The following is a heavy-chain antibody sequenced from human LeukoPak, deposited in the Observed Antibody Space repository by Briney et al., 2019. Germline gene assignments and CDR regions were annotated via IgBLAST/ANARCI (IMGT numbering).Heavy chain of an antibody. D-gene: IGHD6-19*01. Sequence: SETLSLTCTVSGGSISSSSYYWGWIRQPPGKGLEWIGSIDYSGSTYYNPSLKSRATISIDTSKNQFSLKLSSVTAADTAVYYCAREYTLYRSGWFLDYWGQGTVVAVSS. V-gene: IGHV4-39*07. CDR1: GGSISSSSYY. CDR2: IDYSGST. CDR3: AREYTLYRSGWFLDY. J-gene: IGHJ4*02.